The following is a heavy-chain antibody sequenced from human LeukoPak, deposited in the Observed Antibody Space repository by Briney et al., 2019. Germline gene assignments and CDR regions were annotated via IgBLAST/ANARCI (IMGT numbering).Heavy chain of an antibody. Sequence: ASVKVSCTVSGYTLTELSMHWVRQAPGKGLEWMGGFDPEDGETIYAQKFQGRVTMTEDTSTDTAYIEPSSLRSEDTAVYYCATEFVTPGAFDIWGQGTMVTVSS. V-gene: IGHV1-24*01. CDR3: ATEFVTPGAFDI. CDR2: FDPEDGET. D-gene: IGHD2/OR15-2a*01. CDR1: GYTLTELS. J-gene: IGHJ3*02.